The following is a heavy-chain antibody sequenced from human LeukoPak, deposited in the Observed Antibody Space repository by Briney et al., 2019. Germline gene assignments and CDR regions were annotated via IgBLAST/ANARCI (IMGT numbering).Heavy chain of an antibody. J-gene: IGHJ4*02. D-gene: IGHD4-17*01. V-gene: IGHV3-23*01. Sequence: GGSLRLSCAASGFTFSSYAMSWVRQAPGKGLEWVSAISGSGDSTYYADSVKGRFTISGDNSKNTLYLQMYSLRAEDTAVYYCAKDYGDYTDVDYWGQGALVTVSS. CDR2: ISGSGDST. CDR3: AKDYGDYTDVDY. CDR1: GFTFSSYA.